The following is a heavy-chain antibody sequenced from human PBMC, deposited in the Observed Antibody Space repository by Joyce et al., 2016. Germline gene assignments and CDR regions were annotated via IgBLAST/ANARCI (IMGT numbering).Heavy chain of an antibody. CDR2: ISYSGRT. D-gene: IGHD2-15*01. Sequence: QVQLQESGPGLVKPSETLSLSCTVSGASVSSGTYQWSWLRQPPGKGLEWIGYISYSGRTSYNPSLGSRVTMSLDTSKNQFSLKLSSVTAADTAVYYCSRARGSGGSRLGYWGQGTLVTVSS. CDR3: SRARGSGGSRLGY. CDR1: GASVSSGTYQ. J-gene: IGHJ4*02. V-gene: IGHV4-61*01.